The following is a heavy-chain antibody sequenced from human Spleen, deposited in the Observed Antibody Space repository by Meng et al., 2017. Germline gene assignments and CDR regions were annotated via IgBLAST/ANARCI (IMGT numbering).Heavy chain of an antibody. D-gene: IGHD6-13*01. J-gene: IGHJ3*02. CDR1: GESFSGYY. CDR3: ASLIAAAGIGDAFDI. CDR2: INHSGST. Sequence: ESLKISCVVYGESFSGYYWSWIRQPPGKGLEWIGEINHSGSTNYNPSLKSRVTISVDTSKNQFSLKLRSVTAADTAVYYCASLIAAAGIGDAFDIWGQGTMVTVSS. V-gene: IGHV4-34*01.